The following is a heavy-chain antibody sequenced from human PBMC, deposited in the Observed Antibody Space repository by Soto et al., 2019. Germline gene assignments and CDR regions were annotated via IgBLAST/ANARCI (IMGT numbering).Heavy chain of an antibody. D-gene: IGHD2-21*02. Sequence: PSETLSLTCAVSGGSISSSNWWSWVRQPPGKGLEWIGEINHSGSTNYNPSLKSRVTISVDTSKNQFSLKLSSVTAADTAVYYCARDLHIVVVTAPNYYYGMDVWGQGTTVTVSS. CDR3: ARDLHIVVVTAPNYYYGMDV. CDR2: INHSGST. J-gene: IGHJ6*02. V-gene: IGHV4-4*02. CDR1: GGSISSSNW.